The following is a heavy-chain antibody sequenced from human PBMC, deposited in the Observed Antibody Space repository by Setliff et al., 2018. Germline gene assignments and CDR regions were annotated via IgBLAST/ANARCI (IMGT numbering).Heavy chain of an antibody. CDR1: GGTFINYG. D-gene: IGHD2-15*01. J-gene: IGHJ4*02. CDR3: AKDNGGNPDCDY. V-gene: IGHV1-69*06. Sequence: SVKVSCKVSGGTFINYGINWVRQAPGQGLEWMGRIIPKFGASTYAQKFRGRVTITADTSASTTYMALSSLRSEDTAVYYCAKDNGGNPDCDYWGQGTLVTVS. CDR2: IIPKFGAS.